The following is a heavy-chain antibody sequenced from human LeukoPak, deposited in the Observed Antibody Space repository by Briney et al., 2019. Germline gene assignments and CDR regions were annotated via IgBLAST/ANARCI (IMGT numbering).Heavy chain of an antibody. CDR2: IYHSGST. CDR3: ARDGYSGNDGL. V-gene: IGHV4-59*01. D-gene: IGHD5-12*01. CDR1: GGSISSYY. Sequence: SETLSLTCTVSGGSISSYYWSWIRQPPGRGLEWIGYIYHSGSTNYNPSLKSRVTISVDTSKNQFSLKLSSVTAADTAVYYCARDGYSGNDGLWGQGTLVTVSS. J-gene: IGHJ4*02.